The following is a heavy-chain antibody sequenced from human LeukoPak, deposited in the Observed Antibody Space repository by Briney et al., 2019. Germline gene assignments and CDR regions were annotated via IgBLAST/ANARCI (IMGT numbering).Heavy chain of an antibody. J-gene: IGHJ4*02. Sequence: GGSLRLSCAASGFIFDDFAMHWVRQVPGKDLEWVSGINSNNGIIGYADSVKGRFSISRDNAKDSLYLQMNSLRPEDTALYYCTKDFYRDFYDSVDYYFHYWGQGTLVTVSS. CDR2: INSNNGII. D-gene: IGHD3-22*01. CDR3: TKDFYRDFYDSVDYYFHY. V-gene: IGHV3-9*01. CDR1: GFIFDDFA.